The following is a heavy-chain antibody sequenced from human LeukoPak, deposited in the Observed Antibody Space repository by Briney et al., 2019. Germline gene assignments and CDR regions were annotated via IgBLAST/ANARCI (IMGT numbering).Heavy chain of an antibody. CDR2: ISGSGGST. D-gene: IGHD2-15*01. V-gene: IGHV3-23*01. CDR3: AKDHGSIVVVVAATFDY. Sequence: PGGSLRLSCAASGFTFSSYAMSWVRQAPGKGLEWVSAISGSGGSTYYADSVKGRFTISRDNSKNTLYLQMNSLRAEDTAVYYCAKDHGSIVVVVAATFDYWGQGTLVTVSS. J-gene: IGHJ4*02. CDR1: GFTFSSYA.